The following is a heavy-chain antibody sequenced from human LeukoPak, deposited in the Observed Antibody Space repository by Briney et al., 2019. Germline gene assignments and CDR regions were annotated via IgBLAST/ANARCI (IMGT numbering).Heavy chain of an antibody. CDR1: GGSISSGGYY. J-gene: IGHJ6*02. CDR2: IYYSGST. D-gene: IGHD3-3*01. CDR3: ARDSRGRVYGFWSGYPGGGRGYYYGMDV. V-gene: IGHV4-31*03. Sequence: PSETLSLTCTVSGGSISSGGYYWSWIRQHPGKGLEWIGYIYYSGSTYYNPSLKSRVTISVDTSKNQFSLKLSSVTAADTAVYYCARDSRGRVYGFWSGYPGGGRGYYYGMDVWGQGTTVTVSS.